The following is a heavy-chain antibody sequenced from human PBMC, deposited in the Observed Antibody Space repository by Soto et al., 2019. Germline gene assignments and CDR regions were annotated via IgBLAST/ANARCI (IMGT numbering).Heavy chain of an antibody. CDR2: ISDSGGST. V-gene: IGHV3-23*01. CDR1: GFTFRSSA. CDR3: ARLPDLGSYYYYGMDV. D-gene: IGHD2-2*01. J-gene: IGHJ6*02. Sequence: GGSLRLSCAASGFTFRSSAMSWVRQAPGKGLEWVSGISDSGGSTYYADSVKGRFTISRDNAKNSLYLQMNSLRAEDTAVYYCARLPDLGSYYYYGMDVWGQGTTVTVSS.